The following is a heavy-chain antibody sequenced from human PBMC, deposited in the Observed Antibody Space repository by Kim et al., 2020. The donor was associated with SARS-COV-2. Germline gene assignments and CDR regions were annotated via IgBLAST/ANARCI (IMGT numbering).Heavy chain of an antibody. J-gene: IGHJ6*02. D-gene: IGHD6-19*01. CDR2: IYSSGAT. CDR3: ARGGIAVPGAAVTRYYYYTMDV. Sequence: SETLSLTCSVSGDSIGSYYWNWIRQPAGKGLEYIGRIYSSGATNYNPSLKSRVSVSVDTSKNRFSLRLNSVTAADTAVYYCARGGIAVPGAAVTRYYYYTMDVRGQGTTVTVSS. V-gene: IGHV4-4*07. CDR1: GDSIGSYY.